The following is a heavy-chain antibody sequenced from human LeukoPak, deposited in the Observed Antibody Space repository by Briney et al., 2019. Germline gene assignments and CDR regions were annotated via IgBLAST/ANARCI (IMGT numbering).Heavy chain of an antibody. CDR3: AREGGSYGSSDSSGYSLDY. CDR1: GYTFTGYY. D-gene: IGHD3-22*01. V-gene: IGHV1-2*06. J-gene: IGHJ4*02. Sequence: GASVKVSCKASGYTFTGYYMHWVRQAPGQGLEWMGRINPNSGGTNYAQKFQGRVTMTRDTSISTAYMGLSRLRSDDTAVYYCAREGGSYGSSDSSGYSLDYWGQGTLVTVSS. CDR2: INPNSGGT.